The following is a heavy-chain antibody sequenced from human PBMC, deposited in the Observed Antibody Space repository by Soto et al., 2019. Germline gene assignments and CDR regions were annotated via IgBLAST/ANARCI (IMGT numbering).Heavy chain of an antibody. CDR2: IAGGGHTI. CDR3: ARDPISGSFDY. J-gene: IGHJ4*02. V-gene: IGHV3-48*02. Sequence: LRLSCAASGFPFHSYSMNWVRQAPGRGLEWISYIAGGGHTIYYADSVKGRFTISRDDAKSSLYLQMNSLRDDDTAIYFCARDPISGSFDYWGQGTLVTVFS. D-gene: IGHD6-19*01. CDR1: GFPFHSYS.